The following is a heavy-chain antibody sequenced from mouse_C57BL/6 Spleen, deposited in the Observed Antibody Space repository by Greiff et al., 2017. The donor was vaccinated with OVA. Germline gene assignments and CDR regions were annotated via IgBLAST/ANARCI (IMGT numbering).Heavy chain of an antibody. J-gene: IGHJ4*01. Sequence: VQLQQPGAELVMPGASVKLSCKASGYTFTSYWMHWVKQRPGQGLEWIGEIDPSDSYTNYNQKFKGKSTLTVDKSSSTAYMQLSSLTSEDSAVYYCARWGYGSSLYYAMDYWGQGTSVTVSS. D-gene: IGHD1-1*01. CDR3: ARWGYGSSLYYAMDY. V-gene: IGHV1-69*01. CDR1: GYTFTSYW. CDR2: IDPSDSYT.